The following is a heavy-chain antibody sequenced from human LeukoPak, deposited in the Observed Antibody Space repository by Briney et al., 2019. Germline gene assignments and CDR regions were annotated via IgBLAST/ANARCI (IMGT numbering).Heavy chain of an antibody. CDR1: GVSISSSNSY. V-gene: IGHV4-39*01. CDR3: ARHVWGSGTGVSWFDP. D-gene: IGHD6-25*01. CDR2: IYYSGNT. J-gene: IGHJ5*02. Sequence: PSETLSLTCTVSGVSISSSNSYWGWIHQPPGKGLEWIGSIYYSGNTYYNASLKSQVSISIDTSKNQFSLRLTSVTAADTAVYYCARHVWGSGTGVSWFDPWGQGTLVTVSS.